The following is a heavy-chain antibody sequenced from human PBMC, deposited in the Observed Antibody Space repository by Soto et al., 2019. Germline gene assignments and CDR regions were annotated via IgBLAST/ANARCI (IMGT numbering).Heavy chain of an antibody. Sequence: GSLRLSCAASEFTFANAWISWVRQAPGKGLEWVGRIKSKADGGTTDYAAPVKGRFTISRDESQNTLYLQMNSLKTEDTAVYYCTSLYYGHWGQGTLVTVSS. CDR1: EFTFANAW. CDR2: IKSKADGGTT. D-gene: IGHD4-17*01. J-gene: IGHJ4*02. CDR3: TSLYYGH. V-gene: IGHV3-15*01.